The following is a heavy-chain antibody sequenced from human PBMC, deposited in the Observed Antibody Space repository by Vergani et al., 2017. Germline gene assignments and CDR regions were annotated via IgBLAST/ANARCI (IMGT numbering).Heavy chain of an antibody. D-gene: IGHD4-23*01. CDR3: AKDLPFSHYGGNSGDIVDY. V-gene: IGHV3-23*01. CDR1: GFTFSSYA. Sequence: EVQLLESGGGLVQPGGSLRLSCAASGFTFSSYAMSWVRQAPGKGLEWVSAISGSGGSTYYADSVKGRFTISRDNSKNTLYLQMNSLRAEDTAVYYCAKDLPFSHYGGNSGDIVDYWGQGTLVTVS. CDR2: ISGSGGST. J-gene: IGHJ4*02.